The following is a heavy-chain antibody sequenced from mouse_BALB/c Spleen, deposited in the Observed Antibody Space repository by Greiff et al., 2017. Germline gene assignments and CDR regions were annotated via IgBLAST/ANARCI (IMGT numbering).Heavy chain of an antibody. J-gene: IGHJ1*01. V-gene: IGHV1-87*01. CDR1: GYTFTSYW. CDR2: IYPGDGDT. CDR3: ARSGSSYYWYFDV. Sequence: QVQLQQSGAELARPGASVKLSCKASGYTFTSYWMQWVKQRPGQGLEWIGAIYPGDGDTRYTQKFKGKATLTADKSSSTAYMQLSSLASEDSAVYYCARSGSSYYWYFDVWGAGTTVTVSS. D-gene: IGHD1-1*01.